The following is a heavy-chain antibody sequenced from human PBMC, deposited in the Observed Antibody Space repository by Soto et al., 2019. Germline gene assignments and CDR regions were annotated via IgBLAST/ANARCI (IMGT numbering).Heavy chain of an antibody. J-gene: IGHJ4*02. CDR1: GFTFSRDG. V-gene: IGHV3-23*01. CDR3: AKERATTTAFDY. CDR2: ITDNGGST. D-gene: IGHD4-17*01. Sequence: VESLILSGAASGFTFSRDGMSWVRQAPGKGLEWVSLITDNGGSTYYADSVKGRFTISRDNTKNTLFLQMNSLRAEDTAVYYCAKERATTTAFDYWGQGALVTVSS.